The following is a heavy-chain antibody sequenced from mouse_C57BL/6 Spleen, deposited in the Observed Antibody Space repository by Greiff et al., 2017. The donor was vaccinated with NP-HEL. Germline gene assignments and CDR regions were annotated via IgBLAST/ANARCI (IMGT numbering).Heavy chain of an antibody. V-gene: IGHV14-4*01. D-gene: IGHD1-1*01. CDR2: IDPENGDT. J-gene: IGHJ2*01. Sequence: VQLKQSGAELVRPGASVKLSCTPSGFNIKDDYMHWVKQRPEQGLEWIGWIDPENGDTEYASKFQGKATITADTSSNTAYLQLSSLTSEDTAVYYCTTYYGNYWGQGTTLTVSS. CDR3: TTYYGNY. CDR1: GFNIKDDY.